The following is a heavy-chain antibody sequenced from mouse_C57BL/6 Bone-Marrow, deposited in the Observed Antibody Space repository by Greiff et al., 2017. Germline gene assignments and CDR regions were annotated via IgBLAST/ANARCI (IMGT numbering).Heavy chain of an antibody. J-gene: IGHJ3*01. D-gene: IGHD2-3*01. CDR3: ARERWFPFAY. Sequence: EVKLVESGGGLVKPGGSLKLSCAASGFTFSDYGMHWVRQAPEKGLEWVAYLSSGSSTIYYADTVKGRFTISRDNAKNTLFLQMTSLRSEDTAMYYCARERWFPFAYWGQGTLVTVSA. CDR1: GFTFSDYG. CDR2: LSSGSSTI. V-gene: IGHV5-17*01.